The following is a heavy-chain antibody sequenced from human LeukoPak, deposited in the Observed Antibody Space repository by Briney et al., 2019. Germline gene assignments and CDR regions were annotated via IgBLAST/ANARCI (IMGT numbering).Heavy chain of an antibody. CDR1: GLKFDDYA. Sequence: GRSLRLSCVASGLKFDDYAMQWVRQAPGKGLEWVSGISWNSGSMAYADSVKGRFTISRDNAKNSLFLQMNSLRAEDTAVYYCARLPAYCSSTSCYYDYWGQGTLVTVSS. CDR2: ISWNSGSM. J-gene: IGHJ4*02. V-gene: IGHV3-9*01. D-gene: IGHD2-2*01. CDR3: ARLPAYCSSTSCYYDY.